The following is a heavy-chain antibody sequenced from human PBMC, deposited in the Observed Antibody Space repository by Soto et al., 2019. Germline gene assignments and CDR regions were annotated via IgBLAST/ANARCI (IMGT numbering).Heavy chain of an antibody. CDR2: IYHSGST. D-gene: IGHD3-22*01. CDR1: GGSISSSNW. CDR3: ARDPGPNYYDSSGYPSYFDY. Sequence: SETLSLTCAVSGGSISSSNWWSWARQPPGKGLEWIGEIYHSGSTNHNPSLKSRVTISVDKSKNQFSLKLSSVTAADTAVYYCARDPGPNYYDSSGYPSYFDYWGQGTLVTVSS. J-gene: IGHJ4*02. V-gene: IGHV4-4*02.